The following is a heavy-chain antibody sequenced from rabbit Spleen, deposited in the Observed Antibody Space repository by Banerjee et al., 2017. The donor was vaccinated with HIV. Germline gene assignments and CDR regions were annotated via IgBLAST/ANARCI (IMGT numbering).Heavy chain of an antibody. V-gene: IGHV1S40*01. CDR2: IDTGSSGFT. J-gene: IGHJ4*01. Sequence: QSLEESGGDLVKPGASLTLTCTASGVSFSFSSYMCWVRQAPGKGLEWIACIDTGSSGFTYFATWAKGRFTISKTSSTTVTLQVTRLTAADTATYFCARGEHFSVGFSAFAIYLDLWGPGTLVTVS. CDR3: ARGEHFSVGFSAFAIYLDL. CDR1: GVSFSFSSY. D-gene: IGHD6-1*01.